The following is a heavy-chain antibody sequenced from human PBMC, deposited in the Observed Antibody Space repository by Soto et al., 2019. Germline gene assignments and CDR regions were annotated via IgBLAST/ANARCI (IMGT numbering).Heavy chain of an antibody. CDR1: GYTLTELS. CDR2: FDPEDGET. V-gene: IGHV1-24*01. Sequence: GASVKVSCKVSGYTLTELSMHWVRQAPGKGLEWMGGFDPEDGETIYAQKFQGRVTMTEDTSTDTAYMELSSLRSEDTAVYYCARDRHYDFWSGYNNGMDVWGQGTTVTVSS. D-gene: IGHD3-3*01. CDR3: ARDRHYDFWSGYNNGMDV. J-gene: IGHJ6*02.